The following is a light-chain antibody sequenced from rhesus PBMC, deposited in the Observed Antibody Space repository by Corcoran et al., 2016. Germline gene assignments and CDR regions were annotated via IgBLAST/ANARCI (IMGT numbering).Light chain of an antibody. CDR2: DAS. CDR3: QQRNSYPLT. J-gene: IGKJ4*01. Sequence: DIQLTQSPSSLSASVGDRVTITWRASQGISSYLAWYQQKPGKAPKLLIYDASKLQSGVPSRFRGSGSGTEFTLTISSLQPEDFAVYYCQQRNSYPLTFGGGTKVELK. V-gene: IGKV1-38*01. CDR1: QGISSY.